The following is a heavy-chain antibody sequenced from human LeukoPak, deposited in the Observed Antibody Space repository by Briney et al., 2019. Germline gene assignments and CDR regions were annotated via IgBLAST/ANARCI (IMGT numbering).Heavy chain of an antibody. D-gene: IGHD6-6*01. CDR1: GGTFSSYA. V-gene: IGHV1-69*05. Sequence: ASVKVSCKASGGTFSSYAISWVRQAPGQGLEWMGGIIPIFGTANYAQKFQGRVTITTDESTSTAYMELSSLRSEDTAVYYCARDSRADIAARPFDYYYYYYMDVWGKGTTVTVSS. CDR3: ARDSRADIAARPFDYYYYYYMDV. J-gene: IGHJ6*03. CDR2: IIPIFGTA.